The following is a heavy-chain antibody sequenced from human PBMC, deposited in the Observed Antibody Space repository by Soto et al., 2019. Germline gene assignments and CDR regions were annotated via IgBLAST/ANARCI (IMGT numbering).Heavy chain of an antibody. CDR3: ARVIYGGWSTIKDYYYYAMDV. Sequence: EVQLLESGGGLVQPGGSLRLSCTGAGFTFSDYAMSWVRQAPGKGLEWVSYISGGSSRIFYADSVKGRFTISRDNAKNSLYLQMHSLRDEDTGVYYCARVIYGGWSTIKDYYYYAMDVWGQGTTVTVSS. D-gene: IGHD5-12*01. J-gene: IGHJ6*02. CDR2: ISGGSSRI. V-gene: IGHV3-48*02. CDR1: GFTFSDYA.